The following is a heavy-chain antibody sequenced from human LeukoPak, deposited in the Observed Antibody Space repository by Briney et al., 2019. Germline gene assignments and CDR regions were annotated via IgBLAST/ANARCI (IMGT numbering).Heavy chain of an antibody. CDR3: ARDNRAAAGSFDY. Sequence: GRSLRLSCAASGFTFSSYAMHWVRQAPGKGLEWVAVISYDGSNKYYADSVKGRFTISRDNSKNTLYLQMNSLRAEDTAVYYCARDNRAAAGSFDYWGQGTPVTVSS. CDR2: ISYDGSNK. J-gene: IGHJ4*02. D-gene: IGHD6-13*01. V-gene: IGHV3-30-3*01. CDR1: GFTFSSYA.